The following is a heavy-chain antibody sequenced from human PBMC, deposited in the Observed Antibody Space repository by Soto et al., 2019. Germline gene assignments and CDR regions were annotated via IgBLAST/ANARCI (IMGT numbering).Heavy chain of an antibody. J-gene: IGHJ5*02. V-gene: IGHV4-59*08. CDR2: IYYSGST. Sequence: SETLSLTCTVSGGSISSYYWSWIRQPPGKGLEWIGYIYYSGSTNYNPSLKSRVTISVDTSKNQFSLKLSSVTAADTAVYYCARHVRYYDFWSGYPTPNNWFDPWGQGTLVTVSS. D-gene: IGHD3-3*01. CDR3: ARHVRYYDFWSGYPTPNNWFDP. CDR1: GGSISSYY.